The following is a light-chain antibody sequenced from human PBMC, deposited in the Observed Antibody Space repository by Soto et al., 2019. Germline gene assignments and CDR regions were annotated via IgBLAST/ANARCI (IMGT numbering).Light chain of an antibody. Sequence: ERGMTHSTATLSVSPGERATLSCRASQSVSSNLAWYQQKPGQAPRLLIYGASTRATGIPARFSGSGSGTDFTLTISRLEPEDFAVYYCHQYGSSPRTFGQGTKVDI. J-gene: IGKJ1*01. CDR2: GAS. CDR3: HQYGSSPRT. V-gene: IGKV3-15*01. CDR1: QSVSSN.